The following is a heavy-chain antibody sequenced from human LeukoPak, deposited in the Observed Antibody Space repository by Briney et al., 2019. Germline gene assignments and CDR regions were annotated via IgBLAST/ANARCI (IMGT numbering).Heavy chain of an antibody. CDR1: GVSISSGDYY. Sequence: SETLSLTCIVSGVSISSGDYYWSWLRQPPGKGLEWIEYIYYSGSTYHNPSLKSRVTISVDTSKNQISLKLSSVTAADTAVYYCARDLRDSSGYYYVNDWGQGTLVTVSS. CDR3: ARDLRDSSGYYYVND. V-gene: IGHV4-30-4*01. J-gene: IGHJ4*02. D-gene: IGHD3-22*01. CDR2: IYYSGST.